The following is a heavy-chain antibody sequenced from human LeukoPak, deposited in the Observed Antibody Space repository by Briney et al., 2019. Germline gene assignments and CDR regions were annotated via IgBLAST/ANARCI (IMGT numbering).Heavy chain of an antibody. CDR2: IRYDGNDK. V-gene: IGHV3-30*02. J-gene: IGHJ4*02. D-gene: IGHD1-26*01. CDR3: VKRGATVRRTYFFVS. Sequence: GGSLRLSCVASGFTFNAFGMHWVRQAPGKGLEWVAFIRYDGNDKYYSGSVEGRFTISRDNPKNTLYLQMNSLRVEGTSFYYCVKRGATVRRTYFFVSWGQGARVTVSS. CDR1: GFTFNAFG.